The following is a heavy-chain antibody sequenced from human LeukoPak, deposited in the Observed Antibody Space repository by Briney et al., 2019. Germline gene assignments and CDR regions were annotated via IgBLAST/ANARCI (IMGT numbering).Heavy chain of an antibody. J-gene: IGHJ4*02. D-gene: IGHD4-17*01. CDR1: GGSFSGYY. V-gene: IGHV4-34*01. Sequence: SETLSLTCAVYGGSFSGYYWSWIRQPPGKGLEWIGSIYHSGSTFYTPSLKSRVTISVDTSKNQFSLKLTSVTAADTAVYYCARGDNGIDYWGQGTLVTVSS. CDR2: IYHSGST. CDR3: ARGDNGIDY.